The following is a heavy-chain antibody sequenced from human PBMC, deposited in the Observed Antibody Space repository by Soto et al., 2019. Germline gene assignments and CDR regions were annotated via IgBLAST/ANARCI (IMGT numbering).Heavy chain of an antibody. D-gene: IGHD3-22*01. V-gene: IGHV1-46*01. CDR2: INPSGGST. CDR3: AVEFYDSSGYQTPDFDY. Sequence: ASVKVSCKASGYTFTSYYMHWVLQAPGQGLEWMGIINPSGGSTSYAQKFQGRVTMTRDTSTSTVYMELSSLRSEDTAAYYCAVEFYDSSGYQTPDFDYWGQGTLVTVSS. CDR1: GYTFTSYY. J-gene: IGHJ4*02.